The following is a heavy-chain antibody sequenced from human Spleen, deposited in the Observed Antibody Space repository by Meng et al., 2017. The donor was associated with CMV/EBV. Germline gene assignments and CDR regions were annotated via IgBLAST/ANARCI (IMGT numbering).Heavy chain of an antibody. CDR2: INPNSGGT. Sequence: STFTAYYIHWVRQAPGQGLEWMGWINPNSGGTNYAQKFQGRVTITTDESMSTAFMELSSLRSEDTAVYYCARLVYGGKGGEKYFDSWGQGTLVTVSS. V-gene: IGHV1-2*02. J-gene: IGHJ4*02. D-gene: IGHD4-23*01. CDR1: STFTAYY. CDR3: ARLVYGGKGGEKYFDS.